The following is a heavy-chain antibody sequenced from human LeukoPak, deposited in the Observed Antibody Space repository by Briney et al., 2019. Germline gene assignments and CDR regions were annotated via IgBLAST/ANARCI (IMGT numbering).Heavy chain of an antibody. CDR3: AKRTSGFCSSTSCYGHDF. CDR1: GSTFSSFA. J-gene: IGHJ4*02. Sequence: PGGSLRLSCATSGSTFSSFAMTWVRQAPGKGLEWVSAISGSGGSTYYADSVEGRFTISRDNSKNTLYLQMSSLRAEDTAVYYCAKRTSGFCSSTSCYGHDFWGQGTLVTVSS. D-gene: IGHD2-2*03. CDR2: ISGSGGST. V-gene: IGHV3-23*01.